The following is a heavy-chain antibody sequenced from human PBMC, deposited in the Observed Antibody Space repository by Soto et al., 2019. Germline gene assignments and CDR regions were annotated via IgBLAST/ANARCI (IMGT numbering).Heavy chain of an antibody. CDR3: ARDYTGSYF. CDR1: GFTFSGST. Sequence: EVQLVESGGGLVQPGGSLTLSCATSGFTFSGSTIHWVRQASGKGLEWVGRTRSKTYSYATAYAASVNGRFTISRDDSQSTAYLQMNSLKTEDTAVYYCARDYTGSYFWGQGTLVTVSS. J-gene: IGHJ4*02. CDR2: TRSKTYSYAT. D-gene: IGHD1-26*01. V-gene: IGHV3-73*02.